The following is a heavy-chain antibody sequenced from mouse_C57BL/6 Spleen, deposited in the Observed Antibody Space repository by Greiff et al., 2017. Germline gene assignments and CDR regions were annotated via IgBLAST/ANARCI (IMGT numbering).Heavy chain of an antibody. CDR3: ARSDNYYGSSLFDY. V-gene: IGHV1-4*01. CDR2: INPSSGYT. D-gene: IGHD1-1*01. CDR1: GHTFTSYT. Sequence: VKLQQSGAELARPGASVEMSCKASGHTFTSYTMHWVKQRPGQGLEWIGYINPSSGYTKYNQKFKDKATLTADKSSSTAYMQLSSLTSEDSAVYYCARSDNYYGSSLFDYWGQGTTLTVSS. J-gene: IGHJ2*01.